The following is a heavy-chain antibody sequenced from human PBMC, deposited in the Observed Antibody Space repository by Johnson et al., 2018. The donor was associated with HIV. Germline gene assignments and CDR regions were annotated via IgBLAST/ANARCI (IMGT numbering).Heavy chain of an antibody. V-gene: IGHV3-13*01. D-gene: IGHD5-24*01. CDR2: IGTAGDT. CDR3: AKDWDRWLQPPGDAFDI. CDR1: GFTFSSYD. Sequence: EVQLVESGGGLVQPGGSLRLSCAASGFTFSSYDMHWVRQATGKGLEWVSAIGTAGDTYYPGSVKGRFTISRDNSKNTLYLQMGSLRVEDTAVYYCAKDWDRWLQPPGDAFDIWGQGTMVTVSS. J-gene: IGHJ3*02.